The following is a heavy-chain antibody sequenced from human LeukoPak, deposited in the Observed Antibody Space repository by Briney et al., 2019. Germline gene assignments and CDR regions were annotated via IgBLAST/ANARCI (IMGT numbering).Heavy chain of an antibody. V-gene: IGHV1-18*01. CDR2: ISAYNGNT. Sequence: GASVKVSCKASGYTFTSYGISWVRQAPGQGLEWMGWISAYNGNTNYAQKLQGRVTMTTDPSTSTAYMELRSLRSDDTAVYYCARGAPVAGSNNWFDPWGQGTLVTVSS. J-gene: IGHJ5*02. D-gene: IGHD6-19*01. CDR1: GYTFTSYG. CDR3: ARGAPVAGSNNWFDP.